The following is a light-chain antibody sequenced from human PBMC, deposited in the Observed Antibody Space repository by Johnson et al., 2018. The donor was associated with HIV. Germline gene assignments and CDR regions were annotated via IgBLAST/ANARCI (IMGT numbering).Light chain of an antibody. V-gene: IGLV1-51*02. CDR1: SYNIGNNY. Sequence: QSVLTQSPSVSAAPGQKVTISCSGSSYNIGNNYVSWYQQLPGTAPKLLIYENNKRPSGIPDRFSGSKSGTSATLGITGLQTGDEADYYCGTWDSSLSTGVFGTGTEVTVL. CDR2: ENN. CDR3: GTWDSSLSTGV. J-gene: IGLJ1*01.